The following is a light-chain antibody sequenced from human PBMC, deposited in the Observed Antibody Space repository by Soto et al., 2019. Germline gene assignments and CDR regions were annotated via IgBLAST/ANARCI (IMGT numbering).Light chain of an antibody. J-gene: IGKJ2*01. CDR1: QSISTE. Sequence: EIAMTQSPATLSVSPGERATLSCRASQSISTELAWYQQRPGQPPRLLIYSASTRATGVPARFTGSGSGSEFTLTISGLQSEDFAMYYCQQGHNWPLTFGQGTRLEI. V-gene: IGKV3-15*01. CDR2: SAS. CDR3: QQGHNWPLT.